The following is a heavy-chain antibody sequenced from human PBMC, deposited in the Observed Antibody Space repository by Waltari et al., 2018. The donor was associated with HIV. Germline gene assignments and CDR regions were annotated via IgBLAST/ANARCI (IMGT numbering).Heavy chain of an antibody. CDR1: GFTFSGHT. V-gene: IGHV3-21*01. D-gene: IGHD5-12*01. Sequence: EVQLVESGGGLVKPGGSLRLSCAASGFTFSGHTMHWVRQAQGKGLGWVSSISSSGTYIYYVDSVQGRFTIARDNAKNSLYLQMNSLRVEDTAIYYCAKVDTHGYLPYNWGQGTLVTVSS. CDR2: ISSSGTYI. CDR3: AKVDTHGYLPYN. J-gene: IGHJ4*02.